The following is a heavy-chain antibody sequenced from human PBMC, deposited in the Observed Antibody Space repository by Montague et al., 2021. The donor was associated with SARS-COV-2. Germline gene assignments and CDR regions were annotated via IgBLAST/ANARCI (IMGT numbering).Heavy chain of an antibody. D-gene: IGHD2-2*01. CDR3: ANFRRTQLLFGTLYYGMDV. CDR1: GGSISSYY. CDR2: ISYSGST. V-gene: IGHV4-59*01. Sequence: SETLSLTCTVSGGSISSYYWSWIWQPPGRGLQWIGYISYSGSTNYNPSLSSRVPISVDTSKNHFPLRLSSVTAADTAVNYCANFRRTQLLFGTLYYGMDVWGQGTTVTVSS. J-gene: IGHJ6*02.